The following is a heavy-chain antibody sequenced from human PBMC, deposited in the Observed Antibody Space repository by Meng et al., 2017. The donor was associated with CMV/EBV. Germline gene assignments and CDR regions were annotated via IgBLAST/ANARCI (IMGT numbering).Heavy chain of an antibody. Sequence: GESLKISCAASGFTFSSYWMSWVRQAPGKGLEWVANIKQDGSEKYYVDSVKGRFTISRDNAKNSLYLQMSSLRAEDTAVYYCARALRFLESYDAFDIWGQGTMVTVSS. V-gene: IGHV3-7*01. D-gene: IGHD3-3*01. J-gene: IGHJ3*02. CDR3: ARALRFLESYDAFDI. CDR2: IKQDGSEK. CDR1: GFTFSSYW.